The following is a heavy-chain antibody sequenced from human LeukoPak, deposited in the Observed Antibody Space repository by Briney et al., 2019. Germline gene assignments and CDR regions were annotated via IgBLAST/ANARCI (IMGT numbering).Heavy chain of an antibody. CDR2: NYYSGIT. V-gene: IGHV4-59*01. CDR1: GGSISSYY. Sequence: KPSETLSLTCTVSGGSISSYYWSCIRQPPGKGLEWIGYNYYSGITNYNPSLNSRVIISVDTSKNQFSLKLNSVAAADTAVYYCAAYGVHIGYFDYWRQG. D-gene: IGHD4-17*01. J-gene: IGHJ4*02. CDR3: AAYGVHIGYFDY.